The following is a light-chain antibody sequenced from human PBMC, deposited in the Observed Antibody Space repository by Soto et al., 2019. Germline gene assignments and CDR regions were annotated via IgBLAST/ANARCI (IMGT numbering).Light chain of an antibody. CDR3: TSYTSMSTGV. CDR2: DVS. CDR1: SSDVGGYNS. V-gene: IGLV2-14*01. Sequence: QSALTQPASVSGSPGQSISISCTGTSSDVGGYNSVSWYQQHPGKAPKLMIYDVSNRPSGVSNRFSGSKSGNTASLTISGLQAEDEADYYCTSYTSMSTGVFGGGTKLTVL. J-gene: IGLJ3*02.